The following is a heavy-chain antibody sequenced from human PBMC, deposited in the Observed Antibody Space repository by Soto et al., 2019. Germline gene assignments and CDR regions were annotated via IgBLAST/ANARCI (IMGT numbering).Heavy chain of an antibody. CDR3: AKDLSLEWFGELLSASYFDY. CDR2: ISGSGGST. J-gene: IGHJ4*02. Sequence: PGGSLRLSCAASGFTFSSYAMSWVRQAPGKGLEWVSAISGSGGSTYYADSVKGRFTISRDNSKNTLYLQMNSLRAEDTAVYYCAKDLSLEWFGELLSASYFDYWGQGTLVTVSS. D-gene: IGHD3-10*01. V-gene: IGHV3-23*01. CDR1: GFTFSSYA.